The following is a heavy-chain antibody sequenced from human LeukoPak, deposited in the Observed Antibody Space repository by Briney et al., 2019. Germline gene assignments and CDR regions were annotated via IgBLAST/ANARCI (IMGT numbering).Heavy chain of an antibody. J-gene: IGHJ4*02. D-gene: IGHD2-8*01. CDR2: IYHSGST. CDR3: ARDQRYCTNGVCSDY. CDR1: GGSISSSNW. V-gene: IGHV4-4*02. Sequence: PSGTLSLTCAVSGGSISSSNWWSWVRQPPGKGLEWIGEIYHSGSTNYNPSLKSRVTISVDTSKNQFSLKLSSVTAADTAVYYCARDQRYCTNGVCSDYWGQGTLVIVSS.